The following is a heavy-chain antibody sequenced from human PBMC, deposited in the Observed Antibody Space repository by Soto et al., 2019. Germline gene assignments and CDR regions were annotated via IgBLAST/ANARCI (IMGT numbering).Heavy chain of an antibody. Sequence: ASVKVSCKASGGTFSSYAISWVRQAPGQGLEWMGGIIPIFGTANYAQKFQGRVTITADESTSTAYMELSSLRSEDTAVYYCARGYYYVSSGYSSLDYRCQTTLLTGS. CDR3: ARGYYYVSSGYSSLDY. J-gene: IGHJ4*02. D-gene: IGHD3-22*01. V-gene: IGHV1-69*13. CDR2: IIPIFGTA. CDR1: GGTFSSYA.